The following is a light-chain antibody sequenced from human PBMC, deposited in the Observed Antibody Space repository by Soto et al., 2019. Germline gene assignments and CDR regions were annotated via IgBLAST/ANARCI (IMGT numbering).Light chain of an antibody. J-gene: IGKJ5*01. CDR1: QSVSSY. Sequence: EIVLTPSPATLSLSPGERATLSCRASQSVSSYLAWYQQTPGQAPRLLIYDASNRATGIPARFSGSGSGTDFTLTISSLEPEDFAVYYCQQRSNWPGITFGQGTRLEIK. V-gene: IGKV3-11*01. CDR3: QQRSNWPGIT. CDR2: DAS.